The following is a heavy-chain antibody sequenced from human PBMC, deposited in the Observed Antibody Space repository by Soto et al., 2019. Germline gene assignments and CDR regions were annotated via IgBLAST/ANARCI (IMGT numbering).Heavy chain of an antibody. Sequence: GGSLRLSCTASGFTFSNYAIHWVRQAPGKGMEWVAVISSDGSYKDYADSVKGRFTISRDNSKDTLYLQMNSLRAEDTAVYYCAGEPRLPEFWGPGTLVTVSS. D-gene: IGHD4-17*01. CDR1: GFTFSNYA. CDR2: ISSDGSYK. J-gene: IGHJ4*02. CDR3: AGEPRLPEF. V-gene: IGHV3-30-3*01.